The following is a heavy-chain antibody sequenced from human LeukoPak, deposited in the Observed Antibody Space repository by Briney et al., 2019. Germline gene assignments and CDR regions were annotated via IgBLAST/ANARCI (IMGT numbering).Heavy chain of an antibody. D-gene: IGHD3-3*01. V-gene: IGHV4-34*01. J-gene: IGHJ4*02. CDR1: GGSFSGYS. CDR3: AREQALPGVTISGVVVMGYFDN. Sequence: SETLSLTCGVFGGSFSGYSWSWIRQSPGKGLEWIGDINPRGTINFNPSLKSRVLMSLDASRPQFSLRLDSVTAADTAVYYCAREQALPGVTISGVVVMGYFDNWGQGSLVIVSS. CDR2: INPRGTI.